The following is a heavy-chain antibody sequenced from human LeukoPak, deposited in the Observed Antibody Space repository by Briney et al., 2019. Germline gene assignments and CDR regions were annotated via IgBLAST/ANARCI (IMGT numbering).Heavy chain of an antibody. CDR1: GYTSTNYG. Sequence: ASVKVSCKASGYTSTNYGISWVRQAPGQGLEWMGWISINRGNTNYAQKFQGRVSMTTDTSTSTAYMELRSLRSDDTAVYYCARGYGDYYWSFDLWGRGTLVTVSS. D-gene: IGHD4-17*01. CDR2: ISINRGNT. J-gene: IGHJ2*01. V-gene: IGHV1-18*01. CDR3: ARGYGDYYWSFDL.